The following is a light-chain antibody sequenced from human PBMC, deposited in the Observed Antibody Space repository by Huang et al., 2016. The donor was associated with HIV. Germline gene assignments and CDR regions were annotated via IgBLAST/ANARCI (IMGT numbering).Light chain of an antibody. V-gene: IGKV1-13*02. CDR1: QAIGHS. CDR3: QQLRSYPLT. CDR2: SGS. J-gene: IGKJ4*01. Sequence: AIQLTQSPSSVSASVGDRVTVTCRASQAIGHSLAWNQHKPGKAPKLLIYSGSILQSGVSPRCSGNGSGTDFSLTISSLRYEDFATYFCQQLRSYPLTFGGGTDV.